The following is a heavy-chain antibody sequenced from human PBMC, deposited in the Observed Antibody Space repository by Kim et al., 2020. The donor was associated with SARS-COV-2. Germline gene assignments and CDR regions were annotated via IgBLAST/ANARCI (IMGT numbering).Heavy chain of an antibody. D-gene: IGHD3-22*01. CDR1: GGTFSSYA. Sequence: SVKVSCKASGGTFSSYAISWVRQAPGQGLEWMGGIIPIFGTANYAQKFQGRVTITADESTSTAYMELSSLRSEDTAVYYCARGVVVITTYWYFDLWGRGTLVTVSS. J-gene: IGHJ2*01. CDR3: ARGVVVITTYWYFDL. CDR2: IIPIFGTA. V-gene: IGHV1-69*13.